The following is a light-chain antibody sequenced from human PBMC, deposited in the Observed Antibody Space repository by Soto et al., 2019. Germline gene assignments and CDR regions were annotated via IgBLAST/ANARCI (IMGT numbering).Light chain of an antibody. CDR1: QTINNW. CDR2: DAS. CDR3: QQYKNTSPWT. J-gene: IGKJ1*01. Sequence: DIQMTQSPSTLSASVGDRVTITCRASQTINNWLAWYQQKPGKAPKLLIYDASSLESGVPSTFSGSGSGTEFTLTIISLQPDDSATYYCQQYKNTSPWTFGQGTKVEIK. V-gene: IGKV1-5*01.